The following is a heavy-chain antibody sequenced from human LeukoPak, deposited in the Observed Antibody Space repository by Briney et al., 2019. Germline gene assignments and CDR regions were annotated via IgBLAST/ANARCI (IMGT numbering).Heavy chain of an antibody. J-gene: IGHJ4*02. CDR1: DFTFSDYW. CDR3: TRGGAAGTFDC. CDR2: VNNDGSDT. D-gene: IGHD6-13*01. V-gene: IGHV3-74*01. Sequence: GGSLRLSCAASDFTFSDYWMNWVRQVPGKGLVWVARVNNDGSDTIYAASVEGRFTITRDNAKNTLYLQMNSLRADDTAIYYCTRGGAAGTFDCWGLGTLVTVSS.